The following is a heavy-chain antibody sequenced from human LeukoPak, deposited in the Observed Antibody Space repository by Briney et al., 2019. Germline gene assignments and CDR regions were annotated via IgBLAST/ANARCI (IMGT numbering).Heavy chain of an antibody. V-gene: IGHV3-7*01. J-gene: IGHJ4*02. D-gene: IGHD3-22*01. CDR2: IKQDGSQK. CDR3: ARHYDSTAYSLDY. Sequence: GGSLRVSCAASGFTFSSYWMTWVRQAPGKGLEWVANIKQDGSQKFYLDSVKGRFTIPRDNAKESLFLQMNSLRAEDTAVYYCARHYDSTAYSLDYWGQGTLVTVSS. CDR1: GFTFSSYW.